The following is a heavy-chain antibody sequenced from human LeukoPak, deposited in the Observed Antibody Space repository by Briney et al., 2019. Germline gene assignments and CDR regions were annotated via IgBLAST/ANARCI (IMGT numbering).Heavy chain of an antibody. CDR1: GFDFSDYT. J-gene: IGHJ4*02. Sequence: GGSLRLPCAASGFDFSDYTINWVRQAPGKGLEWLSSISSNSRYIYYADSVKGRLTVSRDNAKNSVYLQMNNLRGKDSAVYYCARDGLGSYDFWGQGTLVTVSS. CDR2: ISSNSRYI. CDR3: ARDGLGSYDF. V-gene: IGHV3-21*01. D-gene: IGHD3-10*01.